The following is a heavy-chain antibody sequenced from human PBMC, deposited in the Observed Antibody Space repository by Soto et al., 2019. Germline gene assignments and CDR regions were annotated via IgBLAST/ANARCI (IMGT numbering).Heavy chain of an antibody. CDR1: GGSFSGYY. V-gene: IGHV4-34*01. J-gene: IGHJ5*02. Sequence: SETLSLTCAVYGGSFSGYYWSWLRPPPGKGLEWIGEINHSGSTNYDPSLKSRVTISVDTSKNQFSLKLSSVTAADTAVYYCARGLRFGETAPNWFDPWGQGTLVTVSS. CDR3: ARGLRFGETAPNWFDP. D-gene: IGHD3-10*01. CDR2: INHSGST.